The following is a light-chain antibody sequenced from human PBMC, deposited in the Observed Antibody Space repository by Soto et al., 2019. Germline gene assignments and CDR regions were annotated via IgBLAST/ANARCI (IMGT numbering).Light chain of an antibody. V-gene: IGLV4-69*01. Sequence: QPVLTQSPSASASLGASVKLTCTLSSGYSTYAIAWHQQQSEKGPRFLMKINYDGTHSKGDGFFDRFSGSSSGAERHLTIPSLQSEDEADYYRQSVGTGIQVFGGGTKLTVL. J-gene: IGLJ3*02. CDR1: SGYSTYA. CDR3: QSVGTGIQV. CDR2: INYDGTH.